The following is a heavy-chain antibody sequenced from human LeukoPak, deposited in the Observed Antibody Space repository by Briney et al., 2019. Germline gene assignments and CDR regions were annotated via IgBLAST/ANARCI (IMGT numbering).Heavy chain of an antibody. J-gene: IGHJ5*02. V-gene: IGHV3-11*01. CDR2: ISSSGSTI. D-gene: IGHD3-3*01. CDR1: GFTLSDYY. Sequence: PGGSLRLSCAASGFTLSDYYMSWIRQAPGKGLEWVSYISSSGSTIYYADSVKGRFTISRDNAKNSLYLQMNSLRAEDTAVYYCARDLEAERFLEWLHGFDPWGQGTLVTVSS. CDR3: ARDLEAERFLEWLHGFDP.